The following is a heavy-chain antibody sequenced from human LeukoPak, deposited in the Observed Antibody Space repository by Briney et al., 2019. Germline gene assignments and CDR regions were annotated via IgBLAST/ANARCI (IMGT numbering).Heavy chain of an antibody. V-gene: IGHV1-24*01. CDR2: FDPEDGET. J-gene: IGHJ5*02. CDR3: ATGRITMVRGVGGDWFDP. Sequence: ASVTVSCKVSGYTLTELSMHWVRQAPGKGLEGKGGFDPEDGETIYAQKFQGRVTMTEDTSTDTAYMELSSLRSEDTAVYYCATGRITMVRGVGGDWFDPWGQGTLVTVSS. D-gene: IGHD3-10*01. CDR1: GYTLTELS.